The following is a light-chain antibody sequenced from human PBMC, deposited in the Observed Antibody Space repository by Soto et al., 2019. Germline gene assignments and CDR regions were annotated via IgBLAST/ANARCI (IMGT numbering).Light chain of an antibody. CDR2: DAS. CDR3: QQYNTYSLT. J-gene: IGKJ4*01. V-gene: IGKV1-5*01. CDR1: QDVSSW. Sequence: DVPMTQSPSTLSASVGDRVTITCRANQDVSSWLAWYQQKPGKAPKLLIYDASSLESGVPPRFSGSGSGTEFTLTISSLQPDDSATYHCQQYNTYSLTFGGGTKVEIK.